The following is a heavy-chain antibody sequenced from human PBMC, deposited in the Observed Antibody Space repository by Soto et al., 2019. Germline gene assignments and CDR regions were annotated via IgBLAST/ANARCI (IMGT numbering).Heavy chain of an antibody. CDR2: VFYTGSY. V-gene: IGHV4-59*01. CDR1: GAFINRYD. D-gene: IGHD4-17*01. J-gene: IGHJ4*02. Sequence: TETLSLTCSVSGAFINRYDWSWLLQSPGKGLEWIGYVFYTGSYNYSPCLKSRVTMSVDTYKNQFSLRLTSVTAADTAMYYCAKGAGDYATPFDYWGQGTLVTVCS. CDR3: AKGAGDYATPFDY.